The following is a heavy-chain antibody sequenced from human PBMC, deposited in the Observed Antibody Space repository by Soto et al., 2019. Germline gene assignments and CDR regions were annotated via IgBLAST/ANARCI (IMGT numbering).Heavy chain of an antibody. J-gene: IGHJ6*02. CDR2: ISYDGSNK. V-gene: IGHV3-30*04. CDR1: GFTFSSYA. Sequence: QVQLVESGGGVVQPGRSLRLSCAASGFTFSSYAMHWVRQAPGKGLEWVAVISYDGSNKYYADSVKGRFTISRDNSKNTLYLQMNSLRAEDTAVYYCAKDILVVVAATRPYYYYYGMDVWGQGTTVTVSS. D-gene: IGHD2-15*01. CDR3: AKDILVVVAATRPYYYYYGMDV.